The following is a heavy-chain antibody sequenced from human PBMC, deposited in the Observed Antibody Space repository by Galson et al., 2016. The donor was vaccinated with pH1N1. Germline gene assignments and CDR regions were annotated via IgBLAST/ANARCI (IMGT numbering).Heavy chain of an antibody. CDR1: GFTFSDYY. CDR2: SRNKAKSYTT. CDR3: ARGFHSFDS. J-gene: IGHJ3*02. Sequence: SLRLSCAASGFTFSDYYMDWVRQAPGKGLEWVGRSRNKAKSYTTEYAASVQGRFTISRDETKNSLYLQMNILKSEDTAIYYCARGFHSFDSWGQGTMVTVSS. V-gene: IGHV3-72*01.